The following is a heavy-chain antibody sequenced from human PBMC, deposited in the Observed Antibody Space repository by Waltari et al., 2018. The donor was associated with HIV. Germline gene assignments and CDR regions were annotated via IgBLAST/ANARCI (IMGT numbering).Heavy chain of an antibody. Sequence: QLLESGGGLVEPGGPLRLSCTAPGLIFTAFAMAWVRQAPGKGLEWVSAIRGGGETFYADSVKGRFTISRDNSKNTLYLQMNSLRADDAAVYYCVKDSGRAADVFDLWGQGTMVTVSS. CDR3: VKDSGRAADVFDL. CDR2: IRGGGET. J-gene: IGHJ3*01. CDR1: GLIFTAFA. D-gene: IGHD3-10*01. V-gene: IGHV3-23*01.